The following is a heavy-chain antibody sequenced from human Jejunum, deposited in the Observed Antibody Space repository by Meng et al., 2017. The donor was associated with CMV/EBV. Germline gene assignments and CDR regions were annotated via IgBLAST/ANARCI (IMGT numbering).Heavy chain of an antibody. Sequence: LRRSCAASGWSFNNYWMHWVRQVPGKGLVWVSRINKDGSTTVYADSVKGRFTISRDNAKNTLSLQISSLRAEDTAVYYCVTGELFFDYWGQGTLVTVSS. V-gene: IGHV3-74*01. CDR3: VTGELFFDY. J-gene: IGHJ4*02. D-gene: IGHD3-10*01. CDR1: GWSFNNYW. CDR2: INKDGSTT.